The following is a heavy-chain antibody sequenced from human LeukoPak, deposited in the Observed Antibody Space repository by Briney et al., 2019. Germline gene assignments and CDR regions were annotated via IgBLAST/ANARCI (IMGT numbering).Heavy chain of an antibody. J-gene: IGHJ4*02. Sequence: GGSLRLSCAASGFTFSSYAMHWVRQAPGKGLEWVAVISYDGSNKYYADSVKGRFTISRDNSKNTLYLQMNSLRAEDTAVYYCASSLRIAAQGFDYWGQGTLVTVSS. CDR2: ISYDGSNK. V-gene: IGHV3-30-3*01. D-gene: IGHD6-6*01. CDR3: ASSLRIAAQGFDY. CDR1: GFTFSSYA.